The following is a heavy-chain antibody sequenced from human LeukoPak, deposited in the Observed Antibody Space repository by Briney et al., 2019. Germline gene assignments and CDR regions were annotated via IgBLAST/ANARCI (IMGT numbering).Heavy chain of an antibody. CDR2: IYSGGTT. J-gene: IGHJ4*02. V-gene: IGHV3-53*01. D-gene: IGHD6-19*01. CDR1: GFTVSSNY. CDR3: ARRAVE. Sequence: GGSLRLACAASGFTVSSNYMSWVRQAPGKGLEWVSVIYSGGTTYYADSVKGRFTISRGNSKNTLYLQMNSLRAEDTAVYYCARRAVEWGQGTLVAVSS.